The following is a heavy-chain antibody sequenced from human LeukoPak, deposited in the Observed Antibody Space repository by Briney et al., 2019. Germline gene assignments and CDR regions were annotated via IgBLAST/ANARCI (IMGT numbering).Heavy chain of an antibody. D-gene: IGHD2-21*02. V-gene: IGHV4-39*01. Sequence: PSETLSLTCTASGGSIINNHYYWGWIRQPPWKGLEWIGTVFHGGSTYYNPSRQSRVTISVATANNQSSLNLRSVTAADTALYYCARHVPSALRVVVVTSDWYFDLWGRGTLVTVSS. CDR2: VFHGGST. CDR3: ARHVPSALRVVVVTSDWYFDL. CDR1: GGSIINNHYY. J-gene: IGHJ2*01.